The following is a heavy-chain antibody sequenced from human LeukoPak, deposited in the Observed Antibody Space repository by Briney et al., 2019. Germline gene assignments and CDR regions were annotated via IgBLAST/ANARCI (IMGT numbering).Heavy chain of an antibody. Sequence: PGGSLRLSCAASGFTFSSYGMHWVRQAPGKGLEWVAVISYDGSNKYYADSVKGRFTISRDNARNSVYLQMNSLRAEDTAVYYCARVVCTIGVCYDPNLDAFDIWGQGTRVTVSS. V-gene: IGHV3-30*03. J-gene: IGHJ3*02. CDR2: ISYDGSNK. CDR3: ARVVCTIGVCYDPNLDAFDI. CDR1: GFTFSSYG. D-gene: IGHD2-8*01.